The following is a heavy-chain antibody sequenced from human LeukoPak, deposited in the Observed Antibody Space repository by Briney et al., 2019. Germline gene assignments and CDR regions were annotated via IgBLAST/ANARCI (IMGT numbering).Heavy chain of an antibody. V-gene: IGHV4-39*01. CDR1: GGSISSSIYY. Sequence: SETLSLTCTVSGGSISSSIYYWGWIRQPPGKGLEWIGSIYYSGSTYYNPSLKSRVTISVDTSKNQFSLKLSSVTAADTAVYYCARRLWFGELGVFDYWGQGTLVTVSS. J-gene: IGHJ4*02. CDR3: ARRLWFGELGVFDY. D-gene: IGHD3-10*01. CDR2: IYYSGST.